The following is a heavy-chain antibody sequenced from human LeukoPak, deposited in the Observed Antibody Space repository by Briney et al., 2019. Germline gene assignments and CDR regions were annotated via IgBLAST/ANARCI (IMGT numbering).Heavy chain of an antibody. V-gene: IGHV5-10-1*01. J-gene: IGHJ4*02. Sequence: GGSLRLSCAASGFTFDDYGMSWVRQAPGKGLEWMGRIDPSDSYTNYSPSFQGHVTISVDKSSRTVYLQWSSLKASDTAMYYCARGGMITFGGIIARGYWGQGTLVTVSS. CDR3: ARGGMITFGGIIARGY. CDR2: IDPSDSYT. CDR1: GFTFDDYG. D-gene: IGHD3-16*02.